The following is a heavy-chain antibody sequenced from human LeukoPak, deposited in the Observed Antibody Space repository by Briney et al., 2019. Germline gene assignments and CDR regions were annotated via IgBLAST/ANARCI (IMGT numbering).Heavy chain of an antibody. CDR3: ARHSLAARPNYYSYMDV. CDR2: IYPGDSDT. Sequence: GESLKISCKGSGYSFTSYWIGWVRQMPGKGLEWMGIIYPGDSDTRYSPSFQGQVTISADKSISTAYLQWSSLKASDTAMYYCARHSLAARPNYYSYMDVWGKGTTVTVSS. J-gene: IGHJ6*03. V-gene: IGHV5-51*01. CDR1: GYSFTSYW. D-gene: IGHD6-6*01.